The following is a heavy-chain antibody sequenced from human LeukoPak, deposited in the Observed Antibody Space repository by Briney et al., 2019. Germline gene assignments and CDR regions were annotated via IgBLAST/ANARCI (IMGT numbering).Heavy chain of an antibody. CDR2: IRSNSDGGTI. D-gene: IGHD3-22*01. Sequence: GGSLRLSCATSGFTFSNAWMNWVRKAPGKGLEWVGRIRSNSDGGTIDYAAPVKGRFTLSRDDSKTTLYLQMNSLQTEDTAVYYCATDFYDSTWGQGTLVTVSS. CDR1: GFTFSNAW. V-gene: IGHV3-15*07. J-gene: IGHJ5*02. CDR3: ATDFYDST.